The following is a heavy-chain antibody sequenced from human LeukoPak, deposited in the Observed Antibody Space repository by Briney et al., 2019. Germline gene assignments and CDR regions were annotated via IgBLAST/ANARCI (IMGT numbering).Heavy chain of an antibody. CDR3: ARGGYLTIAARVGLFEY. D-gene: IGHD6-6*01. CDR2: INHSGST. V-gene: IGHV4-34*01. J-gene: IGHJ4*02. CDR1: GGSFSGYY. Sequence: PSETLSLTCAVYGGSFSGYYWSWIRQPPGKGLEWIGEINHSGSTNYNPSLKSRVSISVDTSKNQFSLKLSSVTAADTAVYYCARGGYLTIAARVGLFEYWGQGTLVTVSS.